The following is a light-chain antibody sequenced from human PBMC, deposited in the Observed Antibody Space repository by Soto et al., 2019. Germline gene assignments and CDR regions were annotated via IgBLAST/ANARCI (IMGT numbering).Light chain of an antibody. J-gene: IGKJ4*01. V-gene: IGKV1-39*01. Sequence: DIQMTQSPSSLSASVGDRVTITCRASANVNNYLNWYQQKPGKAPNLLIYVASTLQSGVPSRFRCSGSGTDFTLTISSLQPEDFATYYCQQTYSIPLTFGGGTKVEI. CDR2: VAS. CDR3: QQTYSIPLT. CDR1: ANVNNY.